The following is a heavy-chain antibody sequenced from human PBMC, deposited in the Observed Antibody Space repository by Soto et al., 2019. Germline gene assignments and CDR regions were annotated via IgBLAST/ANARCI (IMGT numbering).Heavy chain of an antibody. V-gene: IGHV1-2*02. Sequence: SVKVSCKASGYTFTVYYMHWVRQAPGQGLEWMGWINPKSGGTMYPQKFQGRVTMTWDTSISTAYMALTRLRSDDTAVYYCARDLAKGGGSAGFDYWGQGTLVTVSS. J-gene: IGHJ4*02. CDR2: INPKSGGT. CDR1: GYTFTVYY. CDR3: ARDLAKGGGSAGFDY. D-gene: IGHD1-26*01.